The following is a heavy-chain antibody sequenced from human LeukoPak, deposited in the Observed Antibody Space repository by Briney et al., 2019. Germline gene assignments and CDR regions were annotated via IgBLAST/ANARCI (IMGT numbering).Heavy chain of an antibody. CDR3: ARRPPTTGYSYGPP. J-gene: IGHJ5*02. CDR1: GDSISSTNYY. V-gene: IGHV4-39*01. Sequence: PSETLSLTCTVSGDSISSTNYYWGWIRQPPGKGLEWIGSVSYTGSTYYNPSLKSRVTISVDMSKNQFSLKLTSVTAADTAVYYCARRPPTTGYSYGPPWGQGTLVTGSS. D-gene: IGHD5-18*01. CDR2: VSYTGST.